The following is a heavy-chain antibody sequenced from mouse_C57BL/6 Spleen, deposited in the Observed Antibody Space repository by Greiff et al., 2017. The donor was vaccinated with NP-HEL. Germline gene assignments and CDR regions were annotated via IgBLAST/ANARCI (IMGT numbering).Heavy chain of an antibody. J-gene: IGHJ1*03. D-gene: IGHD2-3*01. CDR3: ARPYDYWYFDV. Sequence: QVQLQQPGAELVKPGASVTLSCKASGYTFTSYWMHWVKQRPGQGLEWIGMIHPNSGSTNYNEKFKSKATLTVDTSYSTAYMQLSSLTSEDSAVYYCARPYDYWYFDVWGTGTTVTVSS. V-gene: IGHV1-64*01. CDR1: GYTFTSYW. CDR2: IHPNSGST.